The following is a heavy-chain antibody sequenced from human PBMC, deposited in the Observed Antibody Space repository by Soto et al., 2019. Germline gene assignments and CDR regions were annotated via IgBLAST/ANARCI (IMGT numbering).Heavy chain of an antibody. CDR3: AIDRSYSSDWAVTPFDY. CDR2: ISGSGAST. CDR1: GFTFSNFA. V-gene: IGHV3-23*01. Sequence: EMQVLESGGGLVQPGGSLRLSCAASGFTFSNFAMSWVRQAPGKGLEWVSLISGSGASTSYADSVKGRFTVSRDKSKNTLYLQMSTLRADDTAVYYCAIDRSYSSDWAVTPFDYWGQGTLVTVSS. J-gene: IGHJ4*02. D-gene: IGHD6-19*01.